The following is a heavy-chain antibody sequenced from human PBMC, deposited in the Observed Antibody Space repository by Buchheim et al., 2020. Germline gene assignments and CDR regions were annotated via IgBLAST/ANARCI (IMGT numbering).Heavy chain of an antibody. V-gene: IGHV4-59*01. CDR1: GVSISSYY. CDR3: ARVIISGTYYYYYMDV. D-gene: IGHD1-26*01. Sequence: QVQLQESGPGLVKPSETLSLTCSVSGVSISSYYWSWIRQPPGKGLEWIGYIYYSETTNYNPSLKSRVTIAVDTSKNPFSLKLTSVTAADTAVYYCARVIISGTYYYYYMDVWGKGTT. CDR2: IYYSETT. J-gene: IGHJ6*03.